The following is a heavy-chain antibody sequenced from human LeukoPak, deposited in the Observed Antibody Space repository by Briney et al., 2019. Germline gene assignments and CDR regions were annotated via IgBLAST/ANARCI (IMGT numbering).Heavy chain of an antibody. Sequence: GESLKISCKGSGYSFTSYWIGWVRQMPGKGLEWMGIIYPGDPDTRYSPSFQGQVTISADKSISTAYLQWSSLKASDTAMYYCARLSWIAAAGTGYGPFDYWGQGTLVTVSS. V-gene: IGHV5-51*01. CDR3: ARLSWIAAAGTGYGPFDY. J-gene: IGHJ4*02. D-gene: IGHD6-13*01. CDR1: GYSFTSYW. CDR2: IYPGDPDT.